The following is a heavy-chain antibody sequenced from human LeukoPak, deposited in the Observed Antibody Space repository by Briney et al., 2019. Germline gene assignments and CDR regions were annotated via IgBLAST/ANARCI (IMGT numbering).Heavy chain of an antibody. CDR1: GGSISTSSYY. CDR2: IYYSGST. J-gene: IGHJ4*02. Sequence: SETLSLTCTVSGGSISTSSYYWGWIRQPPGKGLEWIASIYYSGSTYYNPSLKSRVTISVDTSKDQFSLKLSSVTAADTAVYYCARIPRFLEWLQEDYWGQGTLVTVSS. CDR3: ARIPRFLEWLQEDY. V-gene: IGHV4-39*07. D-gene: IGHD3-3*01.